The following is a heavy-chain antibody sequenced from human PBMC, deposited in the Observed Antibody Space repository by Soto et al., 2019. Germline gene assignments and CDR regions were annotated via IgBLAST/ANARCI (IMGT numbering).Heavy chain of an antibody. CDR3: ARPYYDILTGSDPPYLDY. V-gene: IGHV4-4*02. Sequence: PSETLSLTCAVSGGSISSSNWWSWVRQPPGKGLEWIGEIYHSGSTNYNPTLKSRVTISVDKYKKQFSLKLSSVTAADTAVYYCARPYYDILTGSDPPYLDYWGQGALVTGSS. CDR2: IYHSGST. D-gene: IGHD3-9*01. CDR1: GGSISSSNW. J-gene: IGHJ4*02.